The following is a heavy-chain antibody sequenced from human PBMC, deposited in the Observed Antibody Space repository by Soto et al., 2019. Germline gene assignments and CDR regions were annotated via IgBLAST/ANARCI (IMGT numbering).Heavy chain of an antibody. CDR1: GGTFSSYA. V-gene: IGHV1-69*13. D-gene: IGHD3-22*01. CDR3: ASGYYYDSSGYPDPFDY. CDR2: IIPIFGTA. Sequence: SVKVSCKASGGTFSSYAISWVRQAPGQGLEWMGGIIPIFGTANYAQKFQGRVTITADESTSTAYMELSSLRSGDTAVYYCASGYYYDSSGYPDPFDYWGQGTLVTVS. J-gene: IGHJ4*02.